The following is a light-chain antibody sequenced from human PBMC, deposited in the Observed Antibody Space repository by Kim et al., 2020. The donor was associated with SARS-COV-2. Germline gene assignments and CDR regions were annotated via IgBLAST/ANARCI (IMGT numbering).Light chain of an antibody. Sequence: PGDRATLSCRASQRVRSNFLAWYQQKPGQAPRLLIYSGSSRARGVPDRFSGSGSGADFTLTINRLEPEDLAVYYCHRYGGSPPHTFGQGTKLEI. CDR2: SGS. V-gene: IGKV3-20*01. CDR1: QRVRSNF. J-gene: IGKJ2*01. CDR3: HRYGGSPPHT.